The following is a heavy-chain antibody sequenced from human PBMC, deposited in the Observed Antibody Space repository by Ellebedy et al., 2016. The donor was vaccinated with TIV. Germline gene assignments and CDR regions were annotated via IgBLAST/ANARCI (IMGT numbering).Heavy chain of an antibody. CDR1: GYTFTSYD. D-gene: IGHD3-22*01. V-gene: IGHV1-8*01. CDR3: ARSAYYDSSGYYYVAFDI. CDR2: MNPNSGNT. Sequence: AASVKVSCKASGYTFTSYDINWVRQATGQGLEWMGWMNPNSGNTGYAQKFQGRVTMTRNTSISTAYMELSSLRSEDTAVYYFARSAYYDSSGYYYVAFDIWGQGTMVTVSS. J-gene: IGHJ3*02.